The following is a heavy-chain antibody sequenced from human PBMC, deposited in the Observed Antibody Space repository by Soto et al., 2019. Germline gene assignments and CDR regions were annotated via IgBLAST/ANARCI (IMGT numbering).Heavy chain of an antibody. CDR1: GGSISSYY. CDR2: IYYSGST. Sequence: SETLSLTCTVSGGSISSYYWSWIRQPPGKGLEWIGYIYYSGSTNYNPSLKSRVTISVDTSKNQFSLKLSSVTAADTAVYYCARAPGDILTGYSPSVYYYYYMDVWGKGTTVTVYS. D-gene: IGHD3-9*01. V-gene: IGHV4-59*08. CDR3: ARAPGDILTGYSPSVYYYYYMDV. J-gene: IGHJ6*03.